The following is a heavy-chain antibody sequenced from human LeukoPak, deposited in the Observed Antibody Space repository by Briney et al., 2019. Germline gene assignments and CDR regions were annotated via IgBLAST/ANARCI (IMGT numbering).Heavy chain of an antibody. J-gene: IGHJ4*02. D-gene: IGHD2-15*01. CDR2: INGDGTDT. Sequence: SGVSLRFSCAASGLTFSPYWMHWVRQAPGKGLVWVSRINGDGTDTTYADFEEGRFIISRDNAKNTLYLQMNSLRAEDTAVYYCARALKSDSAYWGQGTLVTVSS. CDR1: GLTFSPYW. V-gene: IGHV3-74*01. CDR3: ARALKSDSAY.